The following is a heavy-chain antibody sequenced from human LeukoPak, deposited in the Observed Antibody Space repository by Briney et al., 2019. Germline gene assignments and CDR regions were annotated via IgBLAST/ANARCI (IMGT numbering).Heavy chain of an antibody. J-gene: IGHJ6*02. Sequence: AGGSLRLSCAASGFTFSSYGMHWVRQAPGKGLEWVAVISYDGSNKYYADSVKGRFTISRDNSKNTLYLQMNSLKAEDTAVYYCAKSWYGGNSPYYYYYYGMDVWGQGTTVTVSS. CDR3: AKSWYGGNSPYYYYYYGMDV. D-gene: IGHD4-23*01. V-gene: IGHV3-30*18. CDR1: GFTFSSYG. CDR2: ISYDGSNK.